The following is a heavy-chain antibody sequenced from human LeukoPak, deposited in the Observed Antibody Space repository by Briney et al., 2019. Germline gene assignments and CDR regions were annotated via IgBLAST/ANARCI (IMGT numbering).Heavy chain of an antibody. CDR2: INRSGST. Sequence: PSETLSLTCAVYGGSFSGYYWSWIRQPPGKGLEWIGEINRSGSTNYNPSLKSRVTISVDTSKNQFSLKLSSVTAADTAVYYCARHKRAYCGGDCYFHSYFDYWGQGTLVTVSS. D-gene: IGHD2-21*02. CDR1: GGSFSGYY. V-gene: IGHV4-34*01. CDR3: ARHKRAYCGGDCYFHSYFDY. J-gene: IGHJ4*02.